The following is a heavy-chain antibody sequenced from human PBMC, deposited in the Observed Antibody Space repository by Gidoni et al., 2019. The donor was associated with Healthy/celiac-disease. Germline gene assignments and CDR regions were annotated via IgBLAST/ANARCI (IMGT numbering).Heavy chain of an antibody. V-gene: IGHV4-39*01. J-gene: IGHJ5*02. D-gene: IGHD3-3*01. Sequence: QLQLQESGPGLVKPSETLSLTCTVSGGSISSSSSYWGWIRQPPGKGLEWIGSIYYSGSTYYNPSLKSRVTISVDTSKNQFSLKLSSVTVADTAVYYCARSSGVTIFGVGHINWFDPWGQGTLVTVSS. CDR2: IYYSGST. CDR1: GGSISSSSSY. CDR3: ARSSGVTIFGVGHINWFDP.